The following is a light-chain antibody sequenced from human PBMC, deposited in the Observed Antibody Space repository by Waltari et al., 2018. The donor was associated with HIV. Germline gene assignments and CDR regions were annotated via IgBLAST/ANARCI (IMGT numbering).Light chain of an antibody. CDR1: SSDVWSYNL. CDR3: CSDAGSSTWV. J-gene: IGLJ3*02. V-gene: IGLV2-23*01. Sequence: QSALTQPSSVSGSPRQSITISCTGTSSDVWSYNLVSGYQQHPGKAPKLMIYEGSKRPSGVSNRFSGSKSGNTASLTISGLQAEDEADYYCCSDAGSSTWVFGGGTKLTVL. CDR2: EGS.